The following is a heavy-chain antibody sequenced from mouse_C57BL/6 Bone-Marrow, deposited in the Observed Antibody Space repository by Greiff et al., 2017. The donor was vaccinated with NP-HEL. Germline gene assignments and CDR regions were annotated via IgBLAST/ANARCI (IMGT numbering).Heavy chain of an antibody. CDR1: GFTFSDYY. Sequence: EVMLVESGGGLVQPGGSLKLSCAASGFTFSDYYMYWVRQTPEKRLEWVAYISNCGGSTYYPDTVKGRFTISRDNAKNTLYLQMSRLKSEDTAMYYCASHYYGSSLYWYFDVWGTGTTVTVSS. CDR3: ASHYYGSSLYWYFDV. J-gene: IGHJ1*03. CDR2: ISNCGGST. D-gene: IGHD1-1*01. V-gene: IGHV5-12*01.